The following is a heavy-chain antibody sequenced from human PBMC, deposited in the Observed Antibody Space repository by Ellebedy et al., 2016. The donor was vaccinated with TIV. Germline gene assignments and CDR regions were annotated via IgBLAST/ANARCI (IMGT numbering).Heavy chain of an antibody. CDR2: ISGSGGST. D-gene: IGHD5-24*01. J-gene: IGHJ3*02. V-gene: IGHV3-23*01. CDR3: ARPWVEMATIGDAFDI. Sequence: PGGSLRLSCAASGFTVSNTYMSWVRQAPGKGLEWVSAISGSGGSTYYADAVKGRFTISRDNSKNTLYLHMKSLRAEDTAVYYCARPWVEMATIGDAFDIWGQGTMVTVSS. CDR1: GFTVSNTY.